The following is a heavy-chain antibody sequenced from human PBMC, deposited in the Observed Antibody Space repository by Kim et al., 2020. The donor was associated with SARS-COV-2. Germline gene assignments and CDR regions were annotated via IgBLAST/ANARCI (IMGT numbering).Heavy chain of an antibody. CDR2: LTENGSEQ. Sequence: GGSLRLSCVVSGFTFSRHWMTWVRQAPGKGLEWVATLTENGSEQFYVDSVKGRFTISRDNAKNSLYLQMSSLRAEDTALYYCVTNGRYLFDKWGQGTLVAVSS. J-gene: IGHJ4*02. V-gene: IGHV3-7*01. CDR3: VTNGRYLFDK. D-gene: IGHD2-15*01. CDR1: GFTFSRHW.